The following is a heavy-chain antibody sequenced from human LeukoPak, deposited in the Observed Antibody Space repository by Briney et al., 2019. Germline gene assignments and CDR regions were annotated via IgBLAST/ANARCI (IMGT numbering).Heavy chain of an antibody. J-gene: IGHJ4*02. Sequence: ASVKVSCKASGYTFTGYYMHWVRQAPGQGLEWMGWINPNSGGTNYAQKFQGRVTMTRDTSISTAYMELSRLRSDDTAVYYCARRGLIAARSSYYFDYWGQGTLVTVSS. V-gene: IGHV1-2*02. CDR2: INPNSGGT. CDR3: ARRGLIAARSSYYFDY. CDR1: GYTFTGYY. D-gene: IGHD6-6*01.